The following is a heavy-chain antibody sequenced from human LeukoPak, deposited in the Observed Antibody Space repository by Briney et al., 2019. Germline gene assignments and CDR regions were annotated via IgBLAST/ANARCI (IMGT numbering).Heavy chain of an antibody. V-gene: IGHV4-34*01. CDR1: GGSFGGYF. J-gene: IGHJ4*02. CDR2: INHSGGT. Sequence: SSETLSLTCAVYGGSFGGYFWSWIRQPPGKGLEWIGEINHSGGTNYNPSLKSRVTISVDTSKNQFSLKMNSVTAADTAVYYCARAPSGEVESAARGDYLDYWGQGTLVTVSS. D-gene: IGHD6-13*01. CDR3: ARAPSGEVESAARGDYLDY.